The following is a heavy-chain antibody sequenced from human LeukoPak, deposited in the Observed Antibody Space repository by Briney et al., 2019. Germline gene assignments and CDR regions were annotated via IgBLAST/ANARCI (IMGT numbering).Heavy chain of an antibody. Sequence: SESLSLASAVYGGSFSGYYWSWIRQPPGKGLEWIGEINHSGSTNYNLSLKSRVTISVDTSKKQFSLKLSSVTAADTAVYYCARGFRGRIRKTYYYDSSGYYGEGLDYWGQGTLVTVSS. CDR1: GGSFSGYY. V-gene: IGHV4-34*01. CDR3: ARGFRGRIRKTYYYDSSGYYGEGLDY. CDR2: INHSGST. D-gene: IGHD3-22*01. J-gene: IGHJ4*02.